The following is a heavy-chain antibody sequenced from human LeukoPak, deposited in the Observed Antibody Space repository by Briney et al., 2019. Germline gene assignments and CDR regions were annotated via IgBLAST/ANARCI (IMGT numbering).Heavy chain of an antibody. J-gene: IGHJ4*02. D-gene: IGHD3-10*01. V-gene: IGHV4-4*02. CDR1: GGSISSSNW. CDR3: ARGRKVMYGSGSFYDF. Sequence: SETLSLTCAVSGGSISSSNWWSWVRQPPGKGLEWIGEIYHSGGTNYNPSLKSRVTISIDKSKNQFSLKLNSVTAADTAVYYCARGRKVMYGSGSFYDFWGQGTLDTVSS. CDR2: IYHSGGT.